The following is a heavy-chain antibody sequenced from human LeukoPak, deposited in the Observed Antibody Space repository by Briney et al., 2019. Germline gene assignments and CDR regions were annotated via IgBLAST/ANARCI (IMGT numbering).Heavy chain of an antibody. CDR2: MNPNSGNT. CDR1: RYTFTSYD. J-gene: IGHJ6*02. Sequence: ASVKVSCKASRYTFTSYDINWVRQATGQGLEWMGWMNPNSGNTGYAQKFQGRVTMTRNTSISTAYMELSSLRSEDTAVYYCARKFAAITWYYSYGMDVWGQGTTVTVSS. CDR3: ARKFAAITWYYSYGMDV. D-gene: IGHD2-2*01. V-gene: IGHV1-8*01.